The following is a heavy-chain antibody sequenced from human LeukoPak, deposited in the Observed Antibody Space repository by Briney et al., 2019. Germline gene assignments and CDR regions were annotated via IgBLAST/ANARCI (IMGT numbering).Heavy chain of an antibody. D-gene: IGHD1-26*01. CDR3: ANYGGRGSYHFDY. CDR1: GYTFTGYY. J-gene: IGHJ4*02. CDR2: INPTSGGT. Sequence: AASVKVSCKASGYTFTGYYMHWVRRAPGQGVEWMGWINPTSGGTKYAQKFQGRVTMTTDTSISTAYMELSRLRSDDPAVYYCANYGGRGSYHFDYWGQGTMVTVSS. V-gene: IGHV1-2*02.